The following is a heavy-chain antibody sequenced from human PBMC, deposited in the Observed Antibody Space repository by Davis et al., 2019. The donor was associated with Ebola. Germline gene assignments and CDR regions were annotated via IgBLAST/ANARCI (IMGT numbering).Heavy chain of an antibody. J-gene: IGHJ5*02. CDR1: GGSISSYY. CDR3: ARVRPRYSSGWYPNWFDP. D-gene: IGHD6-19*01. V-gene: IGHV4-59*12. CDR2: IYYSGST. Sequence: SETLSLTCTVSGGSISSYYWSWIRQPPGKGLEWIGYIYYSGSTNYNPSLKSRVTISVDTSKNQFSLKLSSVTAADTAVYYCARVRPRYSSGWYPNWFDPWGQGTLVTVSS.